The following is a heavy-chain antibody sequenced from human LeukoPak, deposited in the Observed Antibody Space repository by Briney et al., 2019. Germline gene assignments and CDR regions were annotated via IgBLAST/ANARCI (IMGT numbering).Heavy chain of an antibody. Sequence: ASVKVSCKASGGTFSSYAISWVRQAPGQGLEWMGRIIPIFGTANYAQKFQGRVTITTDESTGTAYMELSSLRSEDTAVYYCAREGDGYSMPDYWGQGTLVTVSS. D-gene: IGHD5-24*01. J-gene: IGHJ4*02. CDR3: AREGDGYSMPDY. V-gene: IGHV1-69*05. CDR1: GGTFSSYA. CDR2: IIPIFGTA.